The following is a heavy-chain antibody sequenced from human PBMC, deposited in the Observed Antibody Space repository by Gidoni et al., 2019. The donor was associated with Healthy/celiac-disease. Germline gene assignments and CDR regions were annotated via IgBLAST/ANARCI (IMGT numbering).Heavy chain of an antibody. V-gene: IGHV4-39*07. J-gene: IGHJ4*02. CDR3: ARGRGAMADY. CDR2: IYYSGST. CDR1: GGSISSSSYY. Sequence: QLPLQQSGPRLVMPSETLSPTCTASGGSISSSSYYWGWIRQPPGKGLEWIGSIYYSGSTDYNTSLKSRVTISVDTSKNQFSLKLSSVTAADTAVYYCARGRGAMADYWGQGTLVTVSS. D-gene: IGHD3-16*01.